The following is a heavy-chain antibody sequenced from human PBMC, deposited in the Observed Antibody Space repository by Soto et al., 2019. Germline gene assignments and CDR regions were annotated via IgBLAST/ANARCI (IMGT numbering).Heavy chain of an antibody. CDR1: GFTFSSYG. D-gene: IGHD5-18*01. CDR2: VWYDGSNK. Sequence: QVQLVESGGGVVQPGRSLRLSCAASGFTFSSYGMHWVRQAPGKGLEWVAVVWYDGSNKYYADSVKGRFTISRDNSKNTLYLQMNSLRAEDTAVYYCARDLEMATANWGQGTLVTVSS. CDR3: ARDLEMATAN. J-gene: IGHJ4*02. V-gene: IGHV3-33*01.